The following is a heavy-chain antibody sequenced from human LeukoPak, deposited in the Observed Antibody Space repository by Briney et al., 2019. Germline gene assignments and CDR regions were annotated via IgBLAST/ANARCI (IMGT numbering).Heavy chain of an antibody. D-gene: IGHD6-13*01. CDR3: ARVYYSNSYDYWYFDL. CDR2: IYYSGST. Sequence: PSETLSLTCAVYGGSFSGYYWGWIRQPPGKGLEWIGYIYYSGSTNYNPSLKSRVTISVDTSKNQFSLKLSSVTAADTAVYYCARVYYSNSYDYWYFDLWGRGTLVTVSS. J-gene: IGHJ2*01. CDR1: GGSFSGYY. V-gene: IGHV4-59*01.